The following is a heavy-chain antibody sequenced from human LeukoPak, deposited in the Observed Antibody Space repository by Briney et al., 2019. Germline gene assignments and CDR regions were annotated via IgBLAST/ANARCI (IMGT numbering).Heavy chain of an antibody. Sequence: GGSQRLSCAVSGSTFSSYSMNWVRQAPGKGLEWVSYISSINTIYYADSVEGRFTISRDNGKNSLYLQMNSLRAEDTAVYYCAKDAYSSGWYPLLGYWGQGTLVTVSS. CDR2: ISSINTI. CDR3: AKDAYSSGWYPLLGY. V-gene: IGHV3-48*01. D-gene: IGHD6-19*01. J-gene: IGHJ4*02. CDR1: GSTFSSYS.